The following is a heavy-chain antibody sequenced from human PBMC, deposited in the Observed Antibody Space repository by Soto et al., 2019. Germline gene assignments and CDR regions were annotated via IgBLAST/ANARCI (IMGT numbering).Heavy chain of an antibody. D-gene: IGHD3-3*01. V-gene: IGHV1-18*01. CDR3: ARVVLAWYYYYGMDV. J-gene: IGHJ6*02. CDR2: ISAYNGNT. Sequence: ASAKVSCKASGYTFTSYGISWVRQAPGPGLEWMGWISAYNGNTDYAQKLQGRVTMTTDTSTSTAYMELRSLRSDDTAVYYCARVVLAWYYYYGMDVWGQGTTVTVSS. CDR1: GYTFTSYG.